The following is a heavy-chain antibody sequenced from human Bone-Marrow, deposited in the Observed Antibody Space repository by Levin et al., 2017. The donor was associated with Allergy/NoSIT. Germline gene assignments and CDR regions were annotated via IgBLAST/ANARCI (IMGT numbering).Heavy chain of an antibody. V-gene: IGHV3-23*01. Sequence: GESLKISCGASGFTFATYTMAWVRQPPGKGLEWVSSITGGGYSTFYADSVKGRFTISRDNSKNTLYLQMNSLRADDTAVYYCAKYIYTTGSRPYDHWGQGTLVTVSS. CDR1: GFTFATYT. D-gene: IGHD2/OR15-2a*01. J-gene: IGHJ4*02. CDR3: AKYIYTTGSRPYDH. CDR2: ITGGGYST.